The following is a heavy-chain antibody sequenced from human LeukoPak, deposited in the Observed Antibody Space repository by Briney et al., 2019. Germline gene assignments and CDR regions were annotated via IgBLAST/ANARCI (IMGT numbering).Heavy chain of an antibody. CDR1: GYTFTSYG. CDR2: INTNTGNP. V-gene: IGHV7-4-1*02. CDR3: ARVLAMIRGAPFGY. Sequence: ASVKVSCKASGYTFTSYGMNWVRQAPGQGLEWMGWINTNTGNPTYAQGFTGRFVFSLDTSVSTAYLQISSLKAEDTAVYYCARVLAMIRGAPFGYWGQGTLVTVSS. D-gene: IGHD3-10*01. J-gene: IGHJ4*02.